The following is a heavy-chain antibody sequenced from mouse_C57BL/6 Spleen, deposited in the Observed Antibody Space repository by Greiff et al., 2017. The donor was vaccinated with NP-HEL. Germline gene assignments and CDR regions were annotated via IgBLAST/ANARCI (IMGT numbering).Heavy chain of an antibody. CDR3: AKGFYYYGSSLFV. D-gene: IGHD1-1*01. V-gene: IGHV5-17*01. CDR2: ISSGSSTI. J-gene: IGHJ1*03. CDR1: GFTFSDYG. Sequence: DVKLVESGGGLVKPGGSLKLSCAASGFTFSDYGMHWVRQAPEKGLEWVAYISSGSSTIYYADTVKGRFTISRDNAKNTLFLQMTSLRSEDTAMYYCAKGFYYYGSSLFVWGTGTTVTVSS.